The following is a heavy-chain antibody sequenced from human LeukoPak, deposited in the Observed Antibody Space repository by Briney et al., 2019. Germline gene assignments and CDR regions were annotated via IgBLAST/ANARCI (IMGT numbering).Heavy chain of an antibody. CDR1: GGTFSSYA. CDR2: INAGNGNT. V-gene: IGHV1-3*01. CDR3: ARDEWFDAFDI. D-gene: IGHD3-3*01. J-gene: IGHJ3*02. Sequence: ASVKVSCKASGGTFSSYAISWVRQAPGQGLEWMGWINAGNGNTKYSQKFQGRVTITRDTSASTAYMELSSLRSEDTAVYYCARDEWFDAFDIWGQGTMVTVSS.